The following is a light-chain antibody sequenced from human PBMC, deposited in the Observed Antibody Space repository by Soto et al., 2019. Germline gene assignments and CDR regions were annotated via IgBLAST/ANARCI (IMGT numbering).Light chain of an antibody. Sequence: QSVLTQPPSVSGSPGQSVTISCTGTSSDVGSYNRVSWYQQPPGTAPKVVIYEVTNRPSGVSDRFSGSKSGNTASLTISGLQAEDEADYYCSSYTSSTTYVFGTGTKVTVL. V-gene: IGLV2-18*02. CDR2: EVT. CDR3: SSYTSSTTYV. J-gene: IGLJ1*01. CDR1: SSDVGSYNR.